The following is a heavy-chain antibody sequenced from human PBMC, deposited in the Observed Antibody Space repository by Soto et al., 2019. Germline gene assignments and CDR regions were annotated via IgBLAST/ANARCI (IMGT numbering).Heavy chain of an antibody. J-gene: IGHJ6*02. V-gene: IGHV1-18*01. CDR1: GGTFSSYT. Sequence: ASVKVSCKASGGTFSSYTISWVRQAPGQGLEWMGWISAYNGNTNYAQKLQGRVTMTTDTSTSTAYMELRSLRSDDTAVYYCARDRRDGYNPYYYGMDVWGQGTTVTVSS. CDR3: ARDRRDGYNPYYYGMDV. CDR2: ISAYNGNT. D-gene: IGHD5-12*01.